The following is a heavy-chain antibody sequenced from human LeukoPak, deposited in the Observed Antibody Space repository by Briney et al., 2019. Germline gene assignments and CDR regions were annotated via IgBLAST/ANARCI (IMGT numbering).Heavy chain of an antibody. V-gene: IGHV4-31*03. J-gene: IGHJ6*02. CDR1: GGSISSGGYY. D-gene: IGHD3-10*01. Sequence: PSETLSLTCTVSGGSISSGGYYWSWIRQHPGKGLEWIGYIFYSGSTYYNPSLKSRVTISVDTSKNQFSLKLSSVTAADTAVYWCARGIIRGADTPYYYGMDVWGRGTTVTVSS. CDR2: IFYSGST. CDR3: ARGIIRGADTPYYYGMDV.